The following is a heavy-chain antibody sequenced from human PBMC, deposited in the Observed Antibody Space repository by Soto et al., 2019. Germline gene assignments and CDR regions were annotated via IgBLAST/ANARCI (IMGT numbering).Heavy chain of an antibody. Sequence: PSETLSLTSAVYGASFTGYYWSWIRQPPGKGLEWIGEINHSGSTNYNPSSKSRVTISVDTSKNQFSLKLSSVSAADTAVYYCARGKSCSSTSCYRDYYYMDVWGKGTTVTVSS. CDR2: INHSGST. D-gene: IGHD2-2*01. V-gene: IGHV4-34*01. CDR1: GASFTGYY. CDR3: ARGKSCSSTSCYRDYYYMDV. J-gene: IGHJ6*03.